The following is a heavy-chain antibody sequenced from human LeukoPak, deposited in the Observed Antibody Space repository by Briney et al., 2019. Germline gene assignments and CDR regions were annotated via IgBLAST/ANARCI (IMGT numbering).Heavy chain of an antibody. CDR2: IRSAVETT. V-gene: IGHV3-23*01. Sequence: GGSLRLSCAASGFTFSSYAMSWVRQAPGKGLEWISGIRSAVETTHYADSVKGRFIISRDNSKNALSLQLNSLRPEDTALYYCAKHFCTGLDCSLFDSWGQGTLVTVSS. J-gene: IGHJ4*02. CDR3: AKHFCTGLDCSLFDS. CDR1: GFTFSSYA. D-gene: IGHD3/OR15-3a*01.